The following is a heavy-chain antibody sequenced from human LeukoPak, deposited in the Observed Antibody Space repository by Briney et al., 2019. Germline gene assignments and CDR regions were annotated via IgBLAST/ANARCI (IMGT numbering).Heavy chain of an antibody. J-gene: IGHJ5*02. CDR3: ASPTSCYWCWFDL. Sequence: SETLSLTCTVSGGSISSSSYYWGWIRQPPGKGLEWIGSIYYSGSTYYNPSLKSRVTISVDTSKNQFSLRLSSVPAADTAVYYCASPTSCYWCWFDLWGQGTLVTVSS. CDR1: GGSISSSSYY. V-gene: IGHV4-39*01. D-gene: IGHD2-2*01. CDR2: IYYSGST.